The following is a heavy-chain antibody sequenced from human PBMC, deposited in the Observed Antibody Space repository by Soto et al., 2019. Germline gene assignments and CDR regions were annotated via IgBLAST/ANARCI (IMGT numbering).Heavy chain of an antibody. CDR3: ARSVRFPNYCYYGMDV. V-gene: IGHV1-18*01. D-gene: IGHD3-16*01. Sequence: ASVKVSCKASGYTFTSYGISWVRQAPGQGLEWMGWISAYNGNTNYAQKLQGRVTMTTDTSTSTAYMELRSLRSDDTAVYYCARSVRFPNYCYYGMDVWGQGTTVTVSS. CDR1: GYTFTSYG. J-gene: IGHJ6*02. CDR2: ISAYNGNT.